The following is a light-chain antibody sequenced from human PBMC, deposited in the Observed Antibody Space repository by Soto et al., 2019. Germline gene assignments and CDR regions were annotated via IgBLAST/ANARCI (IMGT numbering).Light chain of an antibody. CDR2: TDD. CDR3: SSYTSSSTLDVV. Sequence: QSVLTQPPSASGTPGQGVVISCSGSHSNVGVNAISWYQHLPGMAPRLLLHTDDQRPSGIPDRFSGSHSGTSASLAISRLQSEDEADYYCSSYTSSSTLDVVFGGGTKLTVL. J-gene: IGLJ2*01. CDR1: HSNVGVNA. V-gene: IGLV1-44*01.